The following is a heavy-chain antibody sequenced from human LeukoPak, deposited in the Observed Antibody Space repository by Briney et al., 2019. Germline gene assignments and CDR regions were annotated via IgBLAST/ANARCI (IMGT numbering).Heavy chain of an antibody. CDR2: ISSSSSYI. D-gene: IGHD3-3*01. Sequence: GGSLRLSCAASGFTFSSYSMNWVRQAPGKGLEWVSSISSSSSYIYYADSVKGRFTISRDNAKNSLYLQMNSLRAEDTAVYYCARDPHPFFGVVTDDYWGQGTLVTVSS. V-gene: IGHV3-21*01. CDR1: GFTFSSYS. CDR3: ARDPHPFFGVVTDDY. J-gene: IGHJ4*02.